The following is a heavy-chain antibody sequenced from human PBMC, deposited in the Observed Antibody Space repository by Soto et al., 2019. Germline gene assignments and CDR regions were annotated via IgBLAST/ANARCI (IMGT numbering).Heavy chain of an antibody. CDR1: GFTFSSYG. V-gene: IGHV3-30*18. CDR2: ISYDGNNK. J-gene: IGHJ3*02. D-gene: IGHD2-2*01. Sequence: GGSLRLSCAASGFTFSSYGILWVRQAPGKGLEWVADISYDGNNKYYADSVKGRFTISRDNSKNTLYLQMNSLRAEDTAVYYCANSEYCITTSCSDAFDIWGQGTMVTVSS. CDR3: ANSEYCITTSCSDAFDI.